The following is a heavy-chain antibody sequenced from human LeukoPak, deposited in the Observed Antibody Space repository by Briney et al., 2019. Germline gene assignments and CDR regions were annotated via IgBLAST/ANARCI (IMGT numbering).Heavy chain of an antibody. Sequence: PGGSLRLSCAASGFTFSSYGMHWVRQAPGKGLEWVAVISYDVSNKYYADSVKGRFTISRDNSKNTLYLQMNSLRAEDTAVYYCAKDYYGSGSYSYYYGMDVWGQGTTVTVSS. CDR2: ISYDVSNK. CDR1: GFTFSSYG. J-gene: IGHJ6*02. CDR3: AKDYYGSGSYSYYYGMDV. D-gene: IGHD3-10*01. V-gene: IGHV3-30*18.